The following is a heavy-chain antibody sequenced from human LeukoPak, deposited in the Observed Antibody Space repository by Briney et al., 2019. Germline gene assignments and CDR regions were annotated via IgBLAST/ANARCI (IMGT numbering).Heavy chain of an antibody. CDR3: ARQDSGCSSTSCYDIDFDY. V-gene: IGHV5-51*01. Sequence: GESLKISCKGSGYSFTSYWIGWVRQMPGKGLEWMGIIYPGDSDTRYSPSFQGQVTISADKSISTAYLQWSSLKASDTAMYYCARQDSGCSSTSCYDIDFDYWGQGILVTVSS. D-gene: IGHD2-2*01. J-gene: IGHJ4*02. CDR2: IYPGDSDT. CDR1: GYSFTSYW.